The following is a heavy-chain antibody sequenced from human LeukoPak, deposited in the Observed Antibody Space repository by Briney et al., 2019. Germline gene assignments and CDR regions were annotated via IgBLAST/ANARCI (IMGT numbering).Heavy chain of an antibody. CDR3: ANSVVVPAATLLDY. D-gene: IGHD2-2*01. Sequence: GGSLRLSCAASGFTFSSSPMSWFAQAPGKGLEGVSAIIGSGGSTYYPDSVKGRFTISRDNSKNTLYLKMNSLRAEDTAVYYCANSVVVPAATLLDYWGQGTLVTVSS. CDR2: IIGSGGST. J-gene: IGHJ4*02. CDR1: GFTFSSSP. V-gene: IGHV3-23*01.